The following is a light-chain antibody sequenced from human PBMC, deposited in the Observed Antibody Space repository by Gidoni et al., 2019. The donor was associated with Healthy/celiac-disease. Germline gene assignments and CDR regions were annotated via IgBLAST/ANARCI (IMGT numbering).Light chain of an antibody. Sequence: ILLTHSRGTLSLSPGDRATTSCRASQGVSSSYLAWYQQKPGQAPRLLIYGASSRATGIPDRFSGSGSGTDFTLTISRLEPEDFAVYYCQQYCSSPPFTLGQGTKVEIK. CDR2: GAS. J-gene: IGKJ1*01. V-gene: IGKV3-20*01. CDR3: QQYCSSPPFT. CDR1: QGVSSSY.